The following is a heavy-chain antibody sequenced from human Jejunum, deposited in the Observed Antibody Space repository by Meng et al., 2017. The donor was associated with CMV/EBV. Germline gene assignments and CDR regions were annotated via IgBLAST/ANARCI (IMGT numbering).Heavy chain of an antibody. CDR1: GFTFSSYW. CDR2: IKQDGSEK. J-gene: IGHJ4*02. Sequence: GFTFSSYWMSWVRQAPGKGLEWVANIKQDGSEKYYVDSVKGRFTISGDNAKNSLYLQMNSLRDEDTAVYYCARSAYYGSSGYYHDYWGQGTLVTVSS. CDR3: ARSAYYGSSGYYHDY. D-gene: IGHD3-22*01. V-gene: IGHV3-7*01.